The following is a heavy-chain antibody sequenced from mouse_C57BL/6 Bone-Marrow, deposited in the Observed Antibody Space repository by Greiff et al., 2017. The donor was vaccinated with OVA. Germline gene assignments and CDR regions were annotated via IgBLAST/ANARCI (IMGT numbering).Heavy chain of an antibody. J-gene: IGHJ4*01. CDR2: INPSSGYT. CDR1: GYTFTSYW. V-gene: IGHV1-7*01. CDR3: ARDFHIGYYDYPYAMDY. D-gene: IGHD2-4*01. Sequence: VQLQQSGADLAKPGASVKLSCKASGYTFTSYWMHWVKQRPGQGLEWIGYINPSSGYTKYNQKFKDKATLTADKSSSTAYMQLSSLTYEDSAVYYCARDFHIGYYDYPYAMDYWGQGTSVTVSS.